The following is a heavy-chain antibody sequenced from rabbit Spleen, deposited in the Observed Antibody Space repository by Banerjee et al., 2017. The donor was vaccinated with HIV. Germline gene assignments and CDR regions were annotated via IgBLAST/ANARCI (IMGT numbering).Heavy chain of an antibody. CDR1: GFSFSNKA. CDR2: IYTGSGTT. V-gene: IGHV1S47*01. J-gene: IGHJ4*01. CDR3: ARSVGDDSWNL. Sequence: QEQLVESGGGLVKPEGSLTLSCTASGFSFSNKAVMCWVRQAPGKGLEWIGCIYTGSGTTYYASWAKGRFTITRSTSLNTVTLQLNSLTAADTATYFCARSVGDDSWNLWGPGTLVTVS. D-gene: IGHD5-1*01.